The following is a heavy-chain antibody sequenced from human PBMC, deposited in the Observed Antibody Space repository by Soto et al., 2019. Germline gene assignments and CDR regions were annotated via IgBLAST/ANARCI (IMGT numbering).Heavy chain of an antibody. D-gene: IGHD1-26*01. CDR2: TYYRSKWYY. V-gene: IGHV6-1*01. Sequence: SQTLSLTCAISGDSVSSNSATWNLIRQSPSRGLEWLGRTYYRSKWYYDYAISVKSRITINPDTSKNQFSLQLNSVTPEDTAVYYCARASVGATILYNWFDPWGQGTLVTVSS. J-gene: IGHJ5*02. CDR1: GDSVSSNSAT. CDR3: ARASVGATILYNWFDP.